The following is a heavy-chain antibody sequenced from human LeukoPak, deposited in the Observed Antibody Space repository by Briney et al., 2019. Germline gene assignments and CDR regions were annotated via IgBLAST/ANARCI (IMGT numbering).Heavy chain of an antibody. Sequence: GGSLRLSCAASGFTFSSYAMSWVRQAPGKGLEWVSAISGSGGSTYYADSVKGRFTISRDNSKNTLYLQTNSLRAEDTAVYYCAKAGGIAARPDYYYYMDVWGKGTTVTVSS. CDR3: AKAGGIAARPDYYYYMDV. D-gene: IGHD6-6*01. V-gene: IGHV3-23*01. CDR2: ISGSGGST. CDR1: GFTFSSYA. J-gene: IGHJ6*03.